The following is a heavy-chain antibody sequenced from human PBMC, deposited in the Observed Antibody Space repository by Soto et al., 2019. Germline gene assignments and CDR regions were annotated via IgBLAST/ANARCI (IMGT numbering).Heavy chain of an antibody. CDR2: INPKTAAT. CDR3: ARIKWGLDYYSGMDV. J-gene: IGHJ6*02. CDR1: GYTFSDYF. D-gene: IGHD1-26*01. Sequence: QEQLVQSGAEVKKSGASVKVSCKTSGYTFSDYFIQWLRQAPGQGLEWMAWINPKTAATNYAKKFRDRVTLTSDTSFTTAYLELTRLRPDDTAIYYCARIKWGLDYYSGMDVWGQGTAVTVSS. V-gene: IGHV1-2*02.